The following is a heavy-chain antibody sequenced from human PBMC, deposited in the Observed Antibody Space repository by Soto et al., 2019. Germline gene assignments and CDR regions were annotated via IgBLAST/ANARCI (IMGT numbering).Heavy chain of an antibody. V-gene: IGHV4-30-2*01. D-gene: IGHD3-22*01. CDR2: IYHSGST. J-gene: IGHJ4*02. CDR3: ARARSYYEASYYFDY. CDR1: GGSISSGGYS. Sequence: SETLSLTCAVSGGSISSGGYSWSWIRQPPGKGLEWIGYIYHSGSTYYSPSLKSRVTISVDRSKNQFSLKLSSVTAADTAVYYCARARSYYEASYYFDYWGQGTLVTSPQ.